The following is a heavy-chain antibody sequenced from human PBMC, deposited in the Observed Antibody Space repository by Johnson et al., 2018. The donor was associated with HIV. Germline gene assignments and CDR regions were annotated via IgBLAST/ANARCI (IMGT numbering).Heavy chain of an antibody. CDR2: ISYDGSNK. CDR3: ATSGLTLGSSSSHAFDI. J-gene: IGHJ3*02. Sequence: HVQLVESGGGVVQPGTSLRLSCAASGLTFSHYPMHWVRQAPGKGLEWVAVISYDGSNKYYADSVKGRFTISRDNSKNTLYLQMNSLRAEDTAMYYCATSGLTLGSSSSHAFDIWGQGTMVTVSS. D-gene: IGHD6-6*01. CDR1: GLTFSHYP. V-gene: IGHV3-30*04.